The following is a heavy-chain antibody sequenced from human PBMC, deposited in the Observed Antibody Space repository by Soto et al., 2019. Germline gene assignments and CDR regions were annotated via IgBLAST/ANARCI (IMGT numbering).Heavy chain of an antibody. Sequence: GGSLRLSCTASEITLNIYWMHWIRQAPGKGLVWVSRINPESTTLTYADSVTGRFTISRDSAKNTLYLQMNSLRAEDTAVYYCATGGGYCSGGSCGSDAFDIWGQGTMVTVSS. J-gene: IGHJ3*02. CDR2: INPESTTL. D-gene: IGHD2-15*01. V-gene: IGHV3-74*01. CDR1: EITLNIYW. CDR3: ATGGGYCSGGSCGSDAFDI.